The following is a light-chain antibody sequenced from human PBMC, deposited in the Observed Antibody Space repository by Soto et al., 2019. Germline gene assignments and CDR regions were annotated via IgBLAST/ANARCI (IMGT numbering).Light chain of an antibody. J-gene: IGKJ2*02. CDR1: QGISSW. CDR3: QQANSFPRT. CDR2: AAS. V-gene: IGKV1D-12*01. Sequence: DIQMTQSPSSVSESVGDRVTITCRASQGISSWLDWYQQKPGKAPKLLIYAASSLQSGVPSRFSGSGSGTDFTLTISSLQPEDFATYYCQQANSFPRTFGQGTKLEIK.